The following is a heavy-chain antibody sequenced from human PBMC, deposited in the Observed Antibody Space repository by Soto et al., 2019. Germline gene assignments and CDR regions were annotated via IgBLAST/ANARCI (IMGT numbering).Heavy chain of an antibody. CDR1: GLTFITYE. Sequence: GGSLRLSCAASGLTFITYEMNWVRQAPGKGLEWVSYIRGGGSPILYADSVKGRFTISRDNAKNSLYLQMNSLRAEDTAIYYCASKIFGTTYFDYWGQGALVTVSS. V-gene: IGHV3-48*03. D-gene: IGHD1-7*01. J-gene: IGHJ4*02. CDR2: IRGGGSPI. CDR3: ASKIFGTTYFDY.